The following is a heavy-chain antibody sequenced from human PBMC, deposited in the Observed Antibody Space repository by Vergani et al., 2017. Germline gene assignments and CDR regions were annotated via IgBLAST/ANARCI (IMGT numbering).Heavy chain of an antibody. Sequence: QVQLVQSGAEVRKPGASVKFSCKASGYSLSDHYIHWVRQAPGQGFEWMGRLDPHTGDTKYAEKFQGRAILTRDRSISTAYMELISLISDDTAVYYCARNRGRGGSYSVSWFDPWGQGTQVTVAS. CDR2: LDPHTGDT. J-gene: IGHJ5*02. CDR3: ARNRGRGGSYSVSWFDP. D-gene: IGHD3-10*01. CDR1: GYSLSDHY. V-gene: IGHV1-2*02.